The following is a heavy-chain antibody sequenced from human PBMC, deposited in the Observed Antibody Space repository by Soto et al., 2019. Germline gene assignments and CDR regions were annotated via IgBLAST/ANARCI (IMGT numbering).Heavy chain of an antibody. CDR3: ARQRGGYNPSFDY. D-gene: IGHD5-12*01. J-gene: IGHJ4*02. V-gene: IGHV1-69*02. CDR2: IIPILGIA. Sequence: AASVKVSCKASGGTFSSYTISWVRQAPGQGLEWMGRIIPILGIANYAQKFQGRVTITADKSTSTAYMELSSLRSEDTAVYYCARQRGGYNPSFDYWGQGTLVTVSS. CDR1: GGTFSSYT.